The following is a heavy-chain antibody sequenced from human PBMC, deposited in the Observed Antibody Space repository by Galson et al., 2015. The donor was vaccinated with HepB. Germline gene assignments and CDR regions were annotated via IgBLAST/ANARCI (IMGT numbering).Heavy chain of an antibody. CDR1: GFTFSSYW. Sequence: SLRLSCAASGFTFSSYWMSWVRQAPGKGLEWVANIKQDGSEKYYVDSVKGRFTISRDNAKNSLYLQMNSLRAEDTAVYYCARDGVRHAVIAAAGTNYYYGMDVWGQGTTVTVSS. J-gene: IGHJ6*02. D-gene: IGHD6-13*01. CDR3: ARDGVRHAVIAAAGTNYYYGMDV. CDR2: IKQDGSEK. V-gene: IGHV3-7*03.